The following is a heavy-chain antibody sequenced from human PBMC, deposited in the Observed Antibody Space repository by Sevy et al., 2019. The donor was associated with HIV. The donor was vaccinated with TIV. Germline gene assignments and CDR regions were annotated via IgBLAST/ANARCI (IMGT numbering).Heavy chain of an antibody. V-gene: IGHV1-69*06. CDR3: ASNEGYYYGSGSSEAFDI. J-gene: IGHJ3*02. Sequence: ASVKVSCKASGGTFSSYAISWVRQAPGQGLEWMGGIIHIFGTANYAQKFQGRVTITADKSTSTAYMELSSLRSEDTAVYYCASNEGYYYGSGSSEAFDIWGQGTMVTVSS. D-gene: IGHD3-10*01. CDR2: IIHIFGTA. CDR1: GGTFSSYA.